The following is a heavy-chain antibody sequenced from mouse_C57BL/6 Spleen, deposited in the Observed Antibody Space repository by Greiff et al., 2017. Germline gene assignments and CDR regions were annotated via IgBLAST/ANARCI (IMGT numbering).Heavy chain of an antibody. D-gene: IGHD1-1*01. Sequence: QVHVKQPGAELVKPGASVKLSCKASGYTFTSYWMHWVKQRPGRGLEWIGRIDPNSGGTKYNEKFKSKATLTVDKPSITAYMQLSSLTSEDSAVYYCARSRIYYYGSSDDYAMDYWGQGTSVTVSS. J-gene: IGHJ4*01. CDR2: IDPNSGGT. CDR3: ARSRIYYYGSSDDYAMDY. V-gene: IGHV1-72*01. CDR1: GYTFTSYW.